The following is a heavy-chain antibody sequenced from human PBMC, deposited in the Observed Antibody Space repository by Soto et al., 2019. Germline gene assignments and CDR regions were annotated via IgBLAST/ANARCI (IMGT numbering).Heavy chain of an antibody. J-gene: IGHJ4*02. CDR2: ISIDGGTT. D-gene: IGHD1-26*01. CDR3: TTDTTFDDY. CDR1: GFIFSIYA. V-gene: IGHV3-15*01. Sequence: SLRLSCSGSGFIFSIYAIHWVRQAPGKGLEYVSFISIDGGTTDYAAPVKGRFTISRDDSKNTLYLQMNSLKTEDTAVYYCTTDTTFDDYWGQGTLVTVSS.